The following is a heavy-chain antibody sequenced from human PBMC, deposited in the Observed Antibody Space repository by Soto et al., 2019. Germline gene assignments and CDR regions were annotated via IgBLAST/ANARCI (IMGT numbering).Heavy chain of an antibody. D-gene: IGHD3-22*01. V-gene: IGHV3-23*01. J-gene: IGHJ4*02. Sequence: SLRLSCAASGFTFSSYAMSWVRQAPGKGLEWVSAISGSGGSTYYADSVKGRFTISRDNSENTLYLQMNSLRAEDTAVYYCAKKPGITMIVVVITNFDYWGQGTQVTVSS. CDR3: AKKPGITMIVVVITNFDY. CDR1: GFTFSSYA. CDR2: ISGSGGST.